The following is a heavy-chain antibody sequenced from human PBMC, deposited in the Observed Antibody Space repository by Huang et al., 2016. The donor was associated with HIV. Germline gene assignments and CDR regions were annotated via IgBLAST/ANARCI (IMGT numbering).Heavy chain of an antibody. CDR2: IKVPGTHI. J-gene: IGHJ5*02. V-gene: IGHV3-21*01. D-gene: IGHD4-17*01. Sequence: EVQLVESGGGLVKPGGSLRLSCAASGLTLTTFSMNWVRQARGRGLQWCASIKVPGTHIYYADSVEGRFTISRDNTRNSLYLQVNSLRAEDTAVYYCVRIGYGENSYGSGYFDPWGQGTLVAVSS. CDR1: GLTLTTFS. CDR3: VRIGYGENSYGSGYFDP.